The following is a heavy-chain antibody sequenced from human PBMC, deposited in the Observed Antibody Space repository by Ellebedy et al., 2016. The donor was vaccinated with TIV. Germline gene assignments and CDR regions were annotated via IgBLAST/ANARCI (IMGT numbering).Heavy chain of an antibody. CDR2: INPNSGGT. Sequence: AASVKVSCKASGYTFTGYYMHWVRQAPGQGLEWMGWINPNSGGTNYAQKFQGRVTMTRDTSISTAYMELSRLRSDDTAVYYCARDTLKCSSTSCYLYYYYGMDVWGQGTTVTVSS. CDR1: GYTFTGYY. J-gene: IGHJ6*02. D-gene: IGHD2-2*01. V-gene: IGHV1-2*02. CDR3: ARDTLKCSSTSCYLYYYYGMDV.